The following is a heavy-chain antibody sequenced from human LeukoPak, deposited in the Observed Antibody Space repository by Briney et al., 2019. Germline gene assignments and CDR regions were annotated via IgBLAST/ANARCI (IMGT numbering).Heavy chain of an antibody. CDR2: INTNTGNP. CDR3: ARDRPRLAAAGPEFDP. D-gene: IGHD6-13*01. CDR1: GYTFTSYA. J-gene: IGHJ5*02. V-gene: IGHV7-4-1*02. Sequence: GASVKVSCKASGYTFTSYAMNWVRQAPGQGLEWMGWINTNTGNPTYAQGFTGRFVFSLDTSVSTAYLQISSLKAEDTAVYYCARDRPRLAAAGPEFDPWGQGTLVTVSS.